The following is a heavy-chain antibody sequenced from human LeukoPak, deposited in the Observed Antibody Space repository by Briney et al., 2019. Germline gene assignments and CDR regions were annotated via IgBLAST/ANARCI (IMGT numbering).Heavy chain of an antibody. V-gene: IGHV4-4*07. CDR3: ARASGSGPVVVAASYYYYMDV. Sequence: SETLSLTCTVSGGSISSYYWSWIRQPAGKGLEWIGRIYTSGSTNYNPSLKSRVTMSVDTSKNQFSLKLSSVTAADTAVYYCARASGSGPVVVAASYYYYMDVWGKGTTVTVSS. J-gene: IGHJ6*03. CDR1: GGSISSYY. CDR2: IYTSGST. D-gene: IGHD2-15*01.